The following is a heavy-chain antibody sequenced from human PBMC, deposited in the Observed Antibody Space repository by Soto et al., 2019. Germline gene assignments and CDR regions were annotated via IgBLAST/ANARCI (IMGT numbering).Heavy chain of an antibody. V-gene: IGHV1-69*02. CDR1: GGTFSSYT. CDR2: IIPILGIA. D-gene: IGHD2-2*01. CDR3: ATNSEYCSSTSCYGLEIDY. Sequence: SVKVSCKASGGTFSSYTISWVRQAPGQGLEWMGRIIPILGIANYAQKFQGRVTITADKSTSTAYMELSSLRSEDTAVYYCATNSEYCSSTSCYGLEIDYWGQGTLVTVSS. J-gene: IGHJ4*02.